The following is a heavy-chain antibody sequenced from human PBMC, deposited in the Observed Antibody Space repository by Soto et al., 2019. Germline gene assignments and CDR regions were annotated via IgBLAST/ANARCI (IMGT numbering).Heavy chain of an antibody. Sequence: QVQLVQSGAEVKKPGASVKVSCKASGYTFTSYGISWVRQAPGQGLEWMGWINTYNGNTKYAQKLQGRVTMTTDTSTSPAYMELRSLRSDDTAVYYCASDQAMAQFDYWGQGTLVTVSS. V-gene: IGHV1-18*01. D-gene: IGHD5-18*01. J-gene: IGHJ4*02. CDR2: INTYNGNT. CDR3: ASDQAMAQFDY. CDR1: GYTFTSYG.